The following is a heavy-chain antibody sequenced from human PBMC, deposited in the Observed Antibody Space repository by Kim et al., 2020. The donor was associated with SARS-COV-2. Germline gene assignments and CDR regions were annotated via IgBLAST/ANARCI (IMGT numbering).Heavy chain of an antibody. Sequence: SETLSLTCTVSGGSISTYYWSWIRQPPGKGLEWIGYIYNSGSTNYNPSLKSRVTISVDTSKIQFSLKLSSVTAADTAVYYCARDARYGGWFDPWGQGTLVTVSS. CDR3: ARDARYGGWFDP. D-gene: IGHD5-18*01. CDR1: GGSISTYY. CDR2: IYNSGST. V-gene: IGHV4-59*01. J-gene: IGHJ5*02.